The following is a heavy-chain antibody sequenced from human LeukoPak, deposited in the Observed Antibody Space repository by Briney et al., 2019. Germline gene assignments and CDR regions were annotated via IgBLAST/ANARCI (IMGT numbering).Heavy chain of an antibody. D-gene: IGHD4-17*01. CDR1: GFTFSSYE. J-gene: IGHJ6*03. V-gene: IGHV3-48*03. CDR3: AREVGTGDYLHYHYYMDV. CDR2: ISSSGSTI. Sequence: GGSLRLSCAASGFTFSSYEMNWVRQAPGKGLEWVSYISSSGSTIYYADSVKGRFTISRDNAKNSLYLQMNSLRVEDTAVYYCAREVGTGDYLHYHYYMDVWGKGTTVTVSS.